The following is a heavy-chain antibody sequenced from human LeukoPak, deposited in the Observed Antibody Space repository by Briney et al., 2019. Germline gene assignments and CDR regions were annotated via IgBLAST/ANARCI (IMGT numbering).Heavy chain of an antibody. J-gene: IGHJ3*02. CDR1: GGSISGYY. CDR2: IYYSGST. V-gene: IGHV4-59*08. Sequence: SETLSLTCTVTGGSISGYYWSWIRQPPGKGLECIGYIYYSGSTNYNPSLKSGVTISVDTSKNQFSLKLTSVTAADTAVYYCARRFVGYDSSWGASDISGQGTMVTVSS. CDR3: ARRFVGYDSSWGASDI. D-gene: IGHD3-22*01.